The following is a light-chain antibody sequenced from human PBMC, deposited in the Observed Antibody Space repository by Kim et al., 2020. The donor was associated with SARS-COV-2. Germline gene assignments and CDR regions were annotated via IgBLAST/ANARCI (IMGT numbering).Light chain of an antibody. V-gene: IGKV3-20*01. CDR1: QSVSSSY. CDR3: QQYGSSPR. J-gene: IGKJ2*03. Sequence: LPPGESATLSCRASQSVSSSYLVWYQQKPGQAPRLLIYGASTRATGIPDRFSGSGSGTDFTLTISSLEPEDFAVYYCQQYGSSPRFGQGTKLEI. CDR2: GAS.